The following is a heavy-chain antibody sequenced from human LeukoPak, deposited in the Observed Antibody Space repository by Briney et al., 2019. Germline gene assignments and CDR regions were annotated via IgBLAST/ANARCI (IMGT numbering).Heavy chain of an antibody. CDR1: GFTFSSNG. CDR3: ARDWGTSSLYLVN. J-gene: IGHJ4*02. D-gene: IGHD6-6*01. CDR2: IQNDGNNK. V-gene: IGHV3-30*02. Sequence: GGSLRLSCAASGFTFSSNGMHWVRQAPGKGLEWVAFIQNDGNNKKYADSVKGRFTISRDNSKNTLYPQMNSLRAEDTAVYYCARDWGTSSLYLVNWGQGTLVTVSS.